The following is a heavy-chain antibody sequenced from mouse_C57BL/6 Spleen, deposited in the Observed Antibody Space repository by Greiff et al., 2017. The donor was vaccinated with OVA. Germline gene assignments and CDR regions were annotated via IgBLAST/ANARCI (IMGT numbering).Heavy chain of an antibody. D-gene: IGHD2-4*01. CDR3: ARDDYDYDRSWFAY. Sequence: EVQLVESGPELVKPGASVKISCKASGYSFTGYYMNWVKQSPEKSLEWIGEINPSTGGTTYNQKFKAKATLTVDKSSSTAYMQLKSLTSEDSAVYYCARDDYDYDRSWFAYWGQGTLVTVSA. V-gene: IGHV1-42*01. J-gene: IGHJ3*01. CDR1: GYSFTGYY. CDR2: INPSTGGT.